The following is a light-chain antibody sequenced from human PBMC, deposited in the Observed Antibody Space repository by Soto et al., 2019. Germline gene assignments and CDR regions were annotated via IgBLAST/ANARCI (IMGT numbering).Light chain of an antibody. J-gene: IGKJ1*01. CDR3: QQRYTPPWT. CDR1: QSISIY. CDR2: AAS. V-gene: IGKV1-39*01. Sequence: DITMPQPPSYLSASVGDRITITCRASQSISIYLNWYQLRPGKAPTLLIYAASSLQSGVPSRFSGSVSGTDFTLTISSLQPEEFTTYYCQQRYTPPWTFGQGTKVDIK.